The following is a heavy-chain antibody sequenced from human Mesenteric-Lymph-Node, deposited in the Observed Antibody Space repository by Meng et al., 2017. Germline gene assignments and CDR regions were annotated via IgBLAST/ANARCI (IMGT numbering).Heavy chain of an antibody. D-gene: IGHD2-15*01. CDR2: ISYDGSNK. CDR3: ARDLKDIVVVVAATTYYYYGMDV. J-gene: IGHJ6*02. Sequence: GGSLRLSCAASGFTFSSYAMHWVRQAPGKGLEWVAVISYDGSNKYYADSVKGRFTISRDNSKNTLYLQMNSLRAEDTAVYYCARDLKDIVVVVAATTYYYYGMDVWGQGTTVTVSS. CDR1: GFTFSSYA. V-gene: IGHV3-30*01.